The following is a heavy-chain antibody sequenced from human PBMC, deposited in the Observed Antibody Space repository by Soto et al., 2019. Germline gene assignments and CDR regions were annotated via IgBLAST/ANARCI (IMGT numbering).Heavy chain of an antibody. V-gene: IGHV1-3*04. D-gene: IGHD6-19*01. CDR3: ARFHGYRSGGDVP. CDR2: INIVNGNT. J-gene: IGHJ5*02. Sequence: QVQLVQSGAEMMKPGASVKVSCKASGYTFTSNAMNWVRQAPGQSLEWRGWINIVNGNTNYAQKFQGRVTMTTDTSANTAYMELMSLRSEDTAIYYCARFHGYRSGGDVPWGRGTLVNVSS. CDR1: GYTFTSNA.